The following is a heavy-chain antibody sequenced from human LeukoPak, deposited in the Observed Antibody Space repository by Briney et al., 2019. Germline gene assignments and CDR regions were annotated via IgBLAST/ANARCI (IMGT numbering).Heavy chain of an antibody. V-gene: IGHV4-34*01. CDR2: INHSGST. Sequence: PSETLSLTCAVYGGSFSGYYWSWIRQPPGKGLEWIGEINHSGSTNYNPSLKSRVTISVDTSKNQFSLKLSSVTAADTAVYYCARANYGDYAYYYYYGMDVWGQGTTVTVSS. CDR1: GGSFSGYY. CDR3: ARANYGDYAYYYYYGMDV. D-gene: IGHD4-17*01. J-gene: IGHJ6*02.